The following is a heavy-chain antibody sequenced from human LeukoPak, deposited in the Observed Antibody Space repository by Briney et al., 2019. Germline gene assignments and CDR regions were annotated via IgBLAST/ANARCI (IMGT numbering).Heavy chain of an antibody. CDR1: GFIFRDYA. CDR2: ISKSGDGM. D-gene: IGHD6-19*01. CDR3: ASDSYSSGWYFDY. J-gene: IGHJ4*02. Sequence: PGGSLRLSCVASGFIFRDYAMGWVRQAPGKGLEWVSTISKSGDGMFYADSVKGRFTISRDNSKNTLNMHLNSLRAEDTAVYYCASDSYSSGWYFDYWGQGTLVTVSS. V-gene: IGHV3-23*01.